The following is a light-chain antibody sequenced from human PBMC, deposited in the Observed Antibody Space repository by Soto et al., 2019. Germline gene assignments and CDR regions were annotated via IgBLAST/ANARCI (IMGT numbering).Light chain of an antibody. V-gene: IGKV3-20*01. J-gene: IGKJ2*01. CDR1: QSVSSSY. CDR2: GAS. CDR3: QQYGSSPPMYT. Sequence: EIVLTQSPSTLSLSPGERATLSCRASQSVSSSYLAWYQQRPGQAPRLLIYGASSRATGIPDRFSGSGSGTDFTLTISRLEPEDFAVYYCQQYGSSPPMYTFGQGTKVDIK.